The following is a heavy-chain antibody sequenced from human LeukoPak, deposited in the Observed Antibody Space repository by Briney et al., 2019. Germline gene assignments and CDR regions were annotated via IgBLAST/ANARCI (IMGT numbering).Heavy chain of an antibody. J-gene: IGHJ4*02. CDR1: GFTLSSYG. CDR2: VSYDGANK. Sequence: GGSLRLSCAASGFTLSSYGMHWVRQAPGKGLEWVAVVSYDGANKYYADSVKGRFTISRDNSKNSLYLQMNSLRVEDTAVYYCAKGRGWSGTQVYYFDYWGQGTLVTVSS. CDR3: AKGRGWSGTQVYYFDY. V-gene: IGHV3-30*18.